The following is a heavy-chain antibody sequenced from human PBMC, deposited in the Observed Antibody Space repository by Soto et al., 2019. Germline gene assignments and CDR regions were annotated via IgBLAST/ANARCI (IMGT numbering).Heavy chain of an antibody. CDR3: ARDQSRGQVFYYYMDV. CDR2: ISSSSQNI. Sequence: VQLVASGGGLVQPGGSLRLSCAASEFTFSTYAMNWVRQAPGKGLEWVSYISSSSQNIRYADSVKGRFTISRDNAKNSLYLQMNSLRAEDTAVYYCARDQSRGQVFYYYMDVWGKGTTVTVSS. CDR1: EFTFSTYA. J-gene: IGHJ6*03. V-gene: IGHV3-48*01. D-gene: IGHD3-10*01.